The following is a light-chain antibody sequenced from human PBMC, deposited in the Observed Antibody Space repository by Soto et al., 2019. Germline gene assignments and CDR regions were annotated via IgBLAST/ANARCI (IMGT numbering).Light chain of an antibody. J-gene: IGKJ4*01. CDR1: QALSNY. CDR2: SAS. CDR3: QQLSRYPLT. Sequence: IQLTQSPSFLSASVGDTVTITCRASQALSNYLAWYQQKPGKAPDLLIYSASTLRSGVPSRFSGSGSETEFTLTIRALQPEDFATYFCQQLSRYPLTFGGGTKVDIK. V-gene: IGKV1-9*01.